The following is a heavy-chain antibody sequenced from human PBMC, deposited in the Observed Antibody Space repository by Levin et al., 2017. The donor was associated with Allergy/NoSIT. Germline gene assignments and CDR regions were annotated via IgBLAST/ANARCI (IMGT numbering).Heavy chain of an antibody. CDR2: ISGSGGST. D-gene: IGHD6-13*01. CDR1: GFTFSSYA. Sequence: GESLKISCAASGFTFSSYAMSWVRQAPGKGLEWVSAISGSGGSTYYADSVKGRFTISRDNSKNTLYLQMNSLRAEDTAVYYCAKDHSSPTHSTASDFDYWGQGTLVTVSS. V-gene: IGHV3-23*01. J-gene: IGHJ4*02. CDR3: AKDHSSPTHSTASDFDY.